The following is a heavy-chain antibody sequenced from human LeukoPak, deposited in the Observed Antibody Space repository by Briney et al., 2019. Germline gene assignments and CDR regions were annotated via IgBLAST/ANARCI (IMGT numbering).Heavy chain of an antibody. CDR1: GYTFTSYD. D-gene: IGHD3-10*01. J-gene: IGHJ3*02. CDR3: ARDIFAGTMVRGVYDAFDI. Sequence: GASVKVSCKASGYTFTSYDINWVRQATGQGLEWMGWMNPNSGNTGYAQKFQGRVTMTRNTSISTAYMELRSLRSDDTAVYYCARDIFAGTMVRGVYDAFDIWGQGTMVIVSS. CDR2: MNPNSGNT. V-gene: IGHV1-8*01.